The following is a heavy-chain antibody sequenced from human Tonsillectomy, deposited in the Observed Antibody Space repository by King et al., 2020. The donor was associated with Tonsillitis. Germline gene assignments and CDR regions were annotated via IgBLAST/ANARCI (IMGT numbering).Heavy chain of an antibody. CDR3: AKEVSEARFGALGYFDY. Sequence: VQLVESGGGVVQPGGSLRLSCAASGFTFNNYGMHWVRQAPGKGLEWVAFIRYDGRNTDYADSVKGRFTISRDNSKSSLCLPMDSLRPEDTAVYYCAKEVSEARFGALGYFDYGGQGTRDSVSS. CDR1: GFTFNNYG. D-gene: IGHD3-10*01. V-gene: IGHV3-30*02. J-gene: IGHJ4*02. CDR2: IRYDGRNT.